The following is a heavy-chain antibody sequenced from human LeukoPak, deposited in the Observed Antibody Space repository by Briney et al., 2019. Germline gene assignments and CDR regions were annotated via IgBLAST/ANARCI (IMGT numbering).Heavy chain of an antibody. CDR2: IYHSGST. CDR1: GGSISSNNW. D-gene: IGHD3-10*01. CDR3: ARGFYGSGSYSSPGFHAFDV. V-gene: IGHV4-4*02. J-gene: IGHJ3*01. Sequence: SGTLSLTCAVSGGSISSNNWWSWVRQPPGKGLEWIGEIYHSGSTDYNPSLESRVSISVDKSKNQFSPKLSSVTAADTAVYYCARGFYGSGSYSSPGFHAFDVWGQGTMVTVSS.